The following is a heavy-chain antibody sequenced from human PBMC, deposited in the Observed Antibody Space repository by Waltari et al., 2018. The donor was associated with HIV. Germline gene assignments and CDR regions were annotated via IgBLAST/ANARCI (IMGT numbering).Heavy chain of an antibody. CDR1: AVIFRSLA. V-gene: IGHV3-23*01. CDR2: INGGTTGT. Sequence: EVQLLESGGDLKQPGGSLRLSWAASAVIFRSLAMGWVRQAPGRGLEWVSSINGGTTGTFYAYSVKGRFTISRDSSKNTLYLQMNSLRAEDTAVYYCAKDRSYDSSGYFDYWGEGTLVTVSS. CDR3: AKDRSYDSSGYFDY. D-gene: IGHD3-22*01. J-gene: IGHJ4*02.